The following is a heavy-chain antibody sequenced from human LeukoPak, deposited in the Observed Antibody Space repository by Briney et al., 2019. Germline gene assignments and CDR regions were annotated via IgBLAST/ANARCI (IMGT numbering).Heavy chain of an antibody. D-gene: IGHD6-13*01. CDR1: GFTFSSYG. CDR3: AKDWAVAAAGYYFDY. J-gene: IGHJ4*02. CDR2: ISSDGRDK. Sequence: PGGSLRLSCAASGFTFSSYGMHWVRQAPGKGLEWVAVISSDGRDKKYAESVKGRFTISRDNSKNTLYLQMNSLRAEDTAVFYCAKDWAVAAAGYYFDYWGMGTLVTVSS. V-gene: IGHV3-30*18.